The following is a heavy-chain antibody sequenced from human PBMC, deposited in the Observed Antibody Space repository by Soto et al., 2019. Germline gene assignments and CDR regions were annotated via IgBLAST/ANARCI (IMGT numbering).Heavy chain of an antibody. V-gene: IGHV3-9*01. Sequence: EGQLVESGGGFVQPGGSLRHSFAGSGCLFDDFALHWVRQAPGKGLDWVSGISWNSDSIGYADAVKGRFTISRDNAKNSLDLQMHSLRVEETALYYCTKVGGIYDFWSGPLQFNLWGQGTLVTVSS. CDR1: GCLFDDFA. CDR3: TKVGGIYDFWSGPLQFNL. D-gene: IGHD3-3*01. J-gene: IGHJ5*02. CDR2: ISWNSDSI.